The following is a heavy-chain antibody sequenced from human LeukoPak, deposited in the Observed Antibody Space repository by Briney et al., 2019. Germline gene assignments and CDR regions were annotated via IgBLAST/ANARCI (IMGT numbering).Heavy chain of an antibody. Sequence: AASVKVSCKASGYTFTSYGISWVRQAPGQGLEWMGWISAYNGNTNYAQKLQGRVTMTTDTSTSTAYMELRSLRSDDTAVYYCARWRGYCSSTSCYSITGTTAGSGAFDIWGQGTMVTVSS. CDR2: ISAYNGNT. CDR3: ARWRGYCSSTSCYSITGTTAGSGAFDI. D-gene: IGHD2-2*02. J-gene: IGHJ3*02. V-gene: IGHV1-18*01. CDR1: GYTFTSYG.